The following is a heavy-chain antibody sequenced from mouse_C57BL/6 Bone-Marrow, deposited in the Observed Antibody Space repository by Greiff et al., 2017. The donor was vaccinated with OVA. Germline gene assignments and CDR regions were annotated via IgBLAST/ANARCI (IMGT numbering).Heavy chain of an antibody. CDR3: AREGYYYAWFAY. J-gene: IGHJ3*01. Sequence: VQLQQSGAELVMPGASVKLSCKASGYTFTSYWMHWVKQRPGQGLEWIGEIDPSDSYTNYNQKFKGKSTLTVDKSSSTAYMQLSSLTSEDSAVYYCAREGYYYAWFAYWGQGTLVTVSA. V-gene: IGHV1-69*01. CDR2: IDPSDSYT. D-gene: IGHD1-1*01. CDR1: GYTFTSYW.